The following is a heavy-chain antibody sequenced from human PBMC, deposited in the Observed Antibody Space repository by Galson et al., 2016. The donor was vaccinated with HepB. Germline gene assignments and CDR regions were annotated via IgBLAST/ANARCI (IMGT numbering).Heavy chain of an antibody. V-gene: IGHV3-11*01. CDR2: ISSTGTTT. D-gene: IGHD4-23*01. CDR3: ARDHRRWYYDPDAFDM. Sequence: SLRLSCAASGFIFSEFYMAWLRQAPGKGLEWVSQISSTGTTTHSADSVKGRFTISRDNTKNSLYLQMNSLRAEDTAVYYCARDHRRWYYDPDAFDMWGQGTMVTVSS. J-gene: IGHJ3*02. CDR1: GFIFSEFY.